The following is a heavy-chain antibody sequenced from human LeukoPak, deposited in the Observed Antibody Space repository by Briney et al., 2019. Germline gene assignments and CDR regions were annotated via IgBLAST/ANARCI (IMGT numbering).Heavy chain of an antibody. CDR1: GFTFSSAW. D-gene: IGHD2/OR15-2a*01. CDR3: IGTFLGY. CDR2: IASKTYGGTT. J-gene: IGHJ4*02. Sequence: AGGSLRLSCAASGFTFSSAWMSWVRQAPGKGLEWVGRIASKTYGGTTDYAAPVKGRFTISRDASKNTLYLQMNSLKSEDTAVYYCIGTFLGYWGQGTLVTVSS. V-gene: IGHV3-15*04.